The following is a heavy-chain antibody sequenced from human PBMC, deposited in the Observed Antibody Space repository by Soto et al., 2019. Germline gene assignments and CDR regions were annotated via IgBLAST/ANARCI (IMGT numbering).Heavy chain of an antibody. D-gene: IGHD1-26*01. V-gene: IGHV4-59*01. CDR2: VYYTGTT. CDR3: ARDFAGRGPFDP. J-gene: IGHJ5*01. Sequence: SETLSLTCSVSNVSIKSSYWNWIRQPPGRGLEWIGFVYYTGTTKYNPSLKSRVTISVDTSKNEFSLKLTSVTTADTAFYFCARDFAGRGPFDPWGQGTLVTVSS. CDR1: NVSIKSSY.